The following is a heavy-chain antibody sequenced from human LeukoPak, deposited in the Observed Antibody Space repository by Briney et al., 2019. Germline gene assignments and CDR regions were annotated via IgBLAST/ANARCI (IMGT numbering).Heavy chain of an antibody. Sequence: ASVKVSCEASGYTFTGYYMHWVRQAPGQGLEWMGWINPNSGGTNYARKFQGRVTMTRDTSISTAYMELSRLRSDDPAVYYCAGMPAVAGSESCWASGWGQGTLVTVSS. D-gene: IGHD2-15*01. V-gene: IGHV1-2*02. CDR1: GYTFTGYY. CDR3: AGMPAVAGSESCWASG. J-gene: IGHJ4*02. CDR2: INPNSGGT.